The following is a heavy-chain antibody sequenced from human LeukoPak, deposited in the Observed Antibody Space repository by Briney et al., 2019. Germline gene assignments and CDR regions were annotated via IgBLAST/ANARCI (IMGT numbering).Heavy chain of an antibody. CDR3: ASLALPYYYGSGSYYDY. J-gene: IGHJ4*02. CDR2: IKSDGITT. CDR1: GFTFTNYW. Sequence: GGSLRLSCAASGFTFTNYWIHWVRQAPGKGLMWVSRIKSDGITTNYADSVKGRFTISRDSSKNTLYLQMNSLRAEDTAVYYCASLALPYYYGSGSYYDYWGQGTLVTVSS. V-gene: IGHV3-74*01. D-gene: IGHD3-10*01.